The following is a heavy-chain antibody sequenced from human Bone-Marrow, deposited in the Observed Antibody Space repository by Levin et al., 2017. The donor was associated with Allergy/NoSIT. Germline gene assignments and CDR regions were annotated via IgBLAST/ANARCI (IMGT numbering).Heavy chain of an antibody. CDR2: IGGSGDRT. CDR3: VCGHYDFWSGHYGENEY. D-gene: IGHD3-3*01. V-gene: IGHV3-23*01. J-gene: IGHJ4*02. Sequence: TGGSLRLSCAASGFSFSSHAMSWVRQAPGKGLEWVSSIGGSGDRTSYADSVKGRFTVSRDNSKNTLYLQMNSLRAEDTAAYFCVCGHYDFWSGHYGENEYWGQGTLVTVSS. CDR1: GFSFSSHA.